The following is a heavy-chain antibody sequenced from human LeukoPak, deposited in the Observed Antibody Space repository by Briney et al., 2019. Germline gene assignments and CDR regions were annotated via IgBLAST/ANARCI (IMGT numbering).Heavy chain of an antibody. CDR2: ISAYNGNT. Sequence: GASVKVSCKASGYTFTSYDINWVRQAPGQGLEWMGWISAYNGNTNYAQKLQGRVTMTTDTSTSTAYMELRSLRSDDTAVYYCARGYYYDSSGYADYWGQGTLVTVSS. V-gene: IGHV1-18*01. CDR3: ARGYYYDSSGYADY. CDR1: GYTFTSYD. D-gene: IGHD3-22*01. J-gene: IGHJ4*02.